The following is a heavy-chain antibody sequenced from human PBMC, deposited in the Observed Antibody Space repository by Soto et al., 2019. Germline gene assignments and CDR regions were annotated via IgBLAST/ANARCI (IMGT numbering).Heavy chain of an antibody. CDR2: IKSKTDGGTT. CDR3: TPDTVSGPDAFDI. D-gene: IGHD4-17*01. V-gene: IGHV3-15*07. J-gene: IGHJ3*02. CDR1: GFTFSNAW. Sequence: GGSLRLSCAASGFTFSNAWMNWVRQAPGKGLEWVGRIKSKTDGGTTDYAAPVKGRFTISRDDSKNTLYLQMNSLKTEDTAVYYCTPDTVSGPDAFDIWGQGTMVTVSS.